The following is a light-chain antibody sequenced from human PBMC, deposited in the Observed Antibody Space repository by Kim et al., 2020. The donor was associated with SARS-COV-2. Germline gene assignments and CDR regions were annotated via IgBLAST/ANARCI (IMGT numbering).Light chain of an antibody. CDR2: GAS. Sequence: EVVLTQSPGTLSLSPGERATLSCRASQSVSSTSLAWYQHKPGQAPRLLIYGASSRATCIPDRFSGSESGTDFTLTIRRLEPEDFAVYYCQQHDTSPRTFGQGTKVDIK. CDR1: QSVSSTS. V-gene: IGKV3-20*01. J-gene: IGKJ1*01. CDR3: QQHDTSPRT.